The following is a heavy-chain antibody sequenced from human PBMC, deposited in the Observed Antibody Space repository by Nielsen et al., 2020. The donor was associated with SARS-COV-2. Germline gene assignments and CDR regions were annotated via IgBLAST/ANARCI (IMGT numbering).Heavy chain of an antibody. D-gene: IGHD6-13*01. J-gene: IGHJ4*02. V-gene: IGHV3-11*01. CDR3: ARDWQQLVVGGGGGLGYY. CDR2: ISSSGSTI. Sequence: WIRQPPGKGLEWVSYISSSGSTIYYADSVKGRFTISRDNAKNSLYLQMNSLRAEDTAVYYCARDWQQLVVGGGGGLGYYWGQGTLVTVSS.